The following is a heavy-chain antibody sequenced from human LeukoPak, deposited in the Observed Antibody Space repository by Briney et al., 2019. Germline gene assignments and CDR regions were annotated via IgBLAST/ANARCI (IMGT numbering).Heavy chain of an antibody. CDR2: INPNSGGT. CDR1: GYTFTGYY. Sequence: ASVKVSCKASGYTFTGYYMHWVRQAPGQGLEWMGWINPNSGGTNYAQKFQGRVTMTRDTSTSTVYMELSSLRSEDTAVYYCASSHYYDSSGYYTGPSFDYWGQGTLVTVSS. D-gene: IGHD3-22*01. V-gene: IGHV1-2*02. CDR3: ASSHYYDSSGYYTGPSFDY. J-gene: IGHJ4*02.